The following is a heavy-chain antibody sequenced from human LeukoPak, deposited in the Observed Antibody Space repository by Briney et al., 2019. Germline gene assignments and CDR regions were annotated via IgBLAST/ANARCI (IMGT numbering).Heavy chain of an antibody. CDR2: DTDGSIT. V-gene: IGHV3-74*01. CDR3: ATQHYGMAVY. J-gene: IGHJ4*02. D-gene: IGHD4-17*01. Sequence: DTDGSITHYADSVKGRFTISRDNAKNTLYLQMSSLRAEDTAVYYCATQHYGMAVYWGQETLVTVSS.